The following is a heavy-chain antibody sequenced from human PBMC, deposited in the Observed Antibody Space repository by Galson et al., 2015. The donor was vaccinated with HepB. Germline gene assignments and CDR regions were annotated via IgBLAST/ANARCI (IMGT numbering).Heavy chain of an antibody. J-gene: IGHJ3*02. D-gene: IGHD3-3*01. Sequence: SLRLSCAASGFTFSSYGMHWVRQAPGKGLEGVAVIWYDGSNKYYADSVKGRFTISRDNSKNTLYLQMNSLRAEDTAVYYCARAYFWGGSHDAFDIWGQGTMVTVSS. CDR1: GFTFSSYG. CDR3: ARAYFWGGSHDAFDI. CDR2: IWYDGSNK. V-gene: IGHV3-33*01.